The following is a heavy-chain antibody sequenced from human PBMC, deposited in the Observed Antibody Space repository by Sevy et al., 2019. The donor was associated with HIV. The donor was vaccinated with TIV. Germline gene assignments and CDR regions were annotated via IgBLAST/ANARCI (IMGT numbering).Heavy chain of an antibody. CDR2: TSYDGSHK. CDR1: GFIFSNFA. J-gene: IGHJ1*01. V-gene: IGHV3-30*04. D-gene: IGHD1-26*01. Sequence: GRSLRLSCTVSGFIFSNFAMHWVRQAPGKGLEWVAVTSYDGSHKYYADSVKGRFTVSRDNSRNILSLEMSSLTRDDTAVYYCARGENDDEFFQYWGPGTLVTVSS. CDR3: ARGENDDEFFQY.